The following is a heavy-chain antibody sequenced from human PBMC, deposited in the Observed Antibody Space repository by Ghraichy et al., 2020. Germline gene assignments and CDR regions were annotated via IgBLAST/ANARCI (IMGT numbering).Heavy chain of an antibody. CDR1: GGSISNYW. CDR2: IYHSGST. CDR3: ARAFTGTHFDY. J-gene: IGHJ4*02. Sequence: SETLSLTSAVSGGSISNYWWSWIRQPPGKGLEWIGSIYHSGSTNYNPSLKTRVTISVDTSKSQFSLNLSSVTAADTAVYYCARAFTGTHFDYWGQGTLVTVSS. V-gene: IGHV4-59*01. D-gene: IGHD2-8*02.